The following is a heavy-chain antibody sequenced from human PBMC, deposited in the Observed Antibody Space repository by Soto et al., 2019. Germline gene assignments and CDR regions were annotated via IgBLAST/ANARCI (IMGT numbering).Heavy chain of an antibody. CDR1: GFTFNEYA. Sequence: EVQLVESGGGLVQPGRSLRLSCGTSGFTFNEYAIHWVRQAAGKGLEWVSGISWNSDTIAYADSVKGRFTIARDNAKKSVDLQMNSLRTEDTALYYCAKAIPPGSYYSAIDYWGQGTLVTVSS. V-gene: IGHV3-9*01. D-gene: IGHD1-26*01. CDR3: AKAIPPGSYYSAIDY. J-gene: IGHJ4*02. CDR2: ISWNSDTI.